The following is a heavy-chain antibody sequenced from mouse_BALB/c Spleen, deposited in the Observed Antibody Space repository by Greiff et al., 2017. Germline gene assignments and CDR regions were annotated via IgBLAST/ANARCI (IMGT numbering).Heavy chain of an antibody. CDR2: IDPANGNT. Sequence: VQLQQSGAELVKPGASVKLSCTASGFNIKDTYMHWVKQRPEQGLEWIGRIDPANGNTKYDPKFQGKATITADTSSNTAYLQLSSLTSEDTAVYYCARLNWDGYYFDYWGQGTTLTVSS. CDR3: ARLNWDGYYFDY. V-gene: IGHV14-3*02. J-gene: IGHJ2*01. CDR1: GFNIKDTY. D-gene: IGHD4-1*02.